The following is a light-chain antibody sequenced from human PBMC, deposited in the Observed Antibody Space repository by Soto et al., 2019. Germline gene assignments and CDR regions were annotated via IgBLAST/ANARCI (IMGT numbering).Light chain of an antibody. J-gene: IGKJ1*01. CDR2: DAS. CDR1: QSVSSY. CDR3: QQRSNWPFTWT. V-gene: IGKV3-11*01. Sequence: EIVLTQSPATLSLSPGERATLSCRASQSVSSYLAWYQQKPGQAPRLLIYDASNRATGIPARFSGSGSGTDFTLTISGLEPEDFAVYYCQQRSNWPFTWTFGQGTKVEIK.